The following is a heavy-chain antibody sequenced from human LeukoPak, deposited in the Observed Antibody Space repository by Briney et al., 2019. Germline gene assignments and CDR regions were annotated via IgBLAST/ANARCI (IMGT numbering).Heavy chain of an antibody. J-gene: IGHJ4*02. D-gene: IGHD3-10*01. Sequence: ASVKVSCKASGYTFTGYYVHWVRQAPGQGLEWMGWINPNSGGTNYAQKFQGRVTMTRDTSISTAYMELSRLRSDDTAVYYCARSPRIYGSGSFAYFDYWGQGTLVTVSS. CDR3: ARSPRIYGSGSFAYFDY. CDR1: GYTFTGYY. V-gene: IGHV1-2*02. CDR2: INPNSGGT.